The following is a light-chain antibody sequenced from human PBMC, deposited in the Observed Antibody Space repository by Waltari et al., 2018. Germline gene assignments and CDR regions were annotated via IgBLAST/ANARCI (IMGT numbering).Light chain of an antibody. CDR3: QNHERLPAT. V-gene: IGKV3D-20*02. J-gene: IGKJ1*01. CDR2: HAS. CDR1: QSVSSF. Sequence: EVVLTQSPATLSLSPGERATLACRASQSVSSFLAWYQQKPGQAPRLLIYHASNRATGIPDRFSGSGSGTDFSLTISRLEPEDFAVYYCQNHERLPATFGQGTKVEI.